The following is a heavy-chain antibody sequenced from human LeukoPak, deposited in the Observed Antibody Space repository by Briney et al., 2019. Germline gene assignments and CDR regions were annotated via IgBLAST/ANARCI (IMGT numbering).Heavy chain of an antibody. CDR1: GYTFPDYY. V-gene: IGHV1-2*02. CDR2: INPSSGGT. J-gene: IGHJ4*02. Sequence: ASVKVSCKASGYTFPDYYMHWVRQAPGQGLEWMGWINPSSGGTNYAKKFQGRVTMTRETSISTASMELTRLTSNDTAVYYCARDTVDYWGQGTLVTVSS. D-gene: IGHD4-17*01. CDR3: ARDTVDY.